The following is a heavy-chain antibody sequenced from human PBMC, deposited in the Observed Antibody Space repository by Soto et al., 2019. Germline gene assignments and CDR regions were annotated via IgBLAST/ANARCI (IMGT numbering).Heavy chain of an antibody. D-gene: IGHD2-8*01. CDR2: ILSDYTT. V-gene: IGHV3-23*03. CDR3: PRRVNGDFGY. J-gene: IGHJ4*02. Sequence: EVQLLESGGGLVQPGGSLTLSSATSGFTFRDYTMSWVRQAPGKPLECISVILSDYTTYYAGSVRGRFTISRVTSKNRIYLEMNSLRAEDTAIYFCPRRVNGDFGYWGPGVLVTVS. CDR1: GFTFRDYT.